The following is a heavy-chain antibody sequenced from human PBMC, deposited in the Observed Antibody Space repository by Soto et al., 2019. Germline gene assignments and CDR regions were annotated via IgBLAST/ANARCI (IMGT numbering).Heavy chain of an antibody. CDR2: ISYDGSNK. CDR3: ARKAAGIDY. Sequence: PGGSLRLSCAASGFTFSSYAMHWVRQAPGKGLEWVAVISYDGSNKYYADSVKGRFTISRDNSKNTLYLQMNSLRAEDTAVYYCARKAAGIDYWGQGTLVTVSS. V-gene: IGHV3-30-3*01. D-gene: IGHD6-13*01. CDR1: GFTFSSYA. J-gene: IGHJ4*02.